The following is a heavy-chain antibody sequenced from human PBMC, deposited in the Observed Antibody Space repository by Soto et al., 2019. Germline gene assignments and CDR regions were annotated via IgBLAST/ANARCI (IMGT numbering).Heavy chain of an antibody. CDR1: GFSLSTYHMG. D-gene: IGHD4-17*01. CDR2: IYWDDDK. V-gene: IGHV2-5*02. J-gene: IGHJ4*02. CDR3: ALAGDYDLLTFDN. Sequence: QITLNESGPTLVRPAQTLTLTCDFSGFSLSTYHMGVAWIRQPPGKALEWLALIYWDDDKRYMPCLQDRLAITKGTSSNQVVLTITTVDPGDTATYFCALAGDYDLLTFDNWGPGTLVTVSS.